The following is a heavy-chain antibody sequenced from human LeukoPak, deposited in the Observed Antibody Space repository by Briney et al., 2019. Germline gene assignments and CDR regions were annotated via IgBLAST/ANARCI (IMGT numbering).Heavy chain of an antibody. CDR2: DYPRDGST. CDR3: ARDQEGFDY. J-gene: IGHJ4*02. Sequence: GASVKVSCKASGYIFTSNYIHWVRQAPGQGLEWMGMDYPRDGSTSYAQRFQDRVTVTRDTSTSTVHMELSGLRSEDTAVYYCARDQEGFDYWGQGTQVTVSS. V-gene: IGHV1-46*01. CDR1: GYIFTSNY.